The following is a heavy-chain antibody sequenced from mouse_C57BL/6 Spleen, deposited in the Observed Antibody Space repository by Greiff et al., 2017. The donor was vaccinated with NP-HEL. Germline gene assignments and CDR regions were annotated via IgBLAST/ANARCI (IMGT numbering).Heavy chain of an antibody. J-gene: IGHJ2*01. CDR3: ARSPYGNSYYFDY. CDR2: IDPSDSET. D-gene: IGHD2-1*01. Sequence: VQLQQPGAELVRPGSSVKLSCKASGYTFTSYWMHWVKQRPIQGLEWIGNIDPSDSETQYNQKFKDKATLTVDKSSSTAYMQLSSLTSEDSSVYYCARSPYGNSYYFDYWGQGTTLTVSS. CDR1: GYTFTSYW. V-gene: IGHV1-52*01.